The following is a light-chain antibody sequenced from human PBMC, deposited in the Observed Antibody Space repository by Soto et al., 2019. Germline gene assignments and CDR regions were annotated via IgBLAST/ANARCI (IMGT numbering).Light chain of an antibody. CDR2: QAS. Sequence: DIQMTQSPSTLSASVGDRVTITCRASQSISTLLAWYQQKPGKAPKLLIYQASSLENGVPSRFSGSGSGTEFSLTISSLQPDDFATYYCQQYSSHSTFGQGTKVDIK. CDR1: QSISTL. J-gene: IGKJ1*01. CDR3: QQYSSHST. V-gene: IGKV1-5*03.